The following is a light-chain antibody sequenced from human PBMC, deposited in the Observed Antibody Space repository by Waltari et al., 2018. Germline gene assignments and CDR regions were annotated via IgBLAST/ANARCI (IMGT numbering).Light chain of an antibody. CDR1: QSVSRY. Sequence: EIVLTQSPVTLSLSPGERATLSCRASQSVSRYLAWYQQKPAQAPRLLIYDTFSRASGIPARFSGSGSGTDFTLTISSLEPEDFAVYYCLHRSNWPPLFTFGPGTKVDIK. V-gene: IGKV3-11*01. J-gene: IGKJ3*01. CDR2: DTF. CDR3: LHRSNWPPLFT.